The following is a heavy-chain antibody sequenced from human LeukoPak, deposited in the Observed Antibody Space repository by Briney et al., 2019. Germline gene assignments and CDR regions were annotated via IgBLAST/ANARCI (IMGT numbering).Heavy chain of an antibody. J-gene: IGHJ3*02. V-gene: IGHV3-7*01. Sequence: GGSLRLSCAASGFTFSNYWMTWVRQAPGKGLEWVANIKQDGSEKYYVDSVKGRFTISRDNAKNSLYLQMNSLRAEDTAVYYCARDDGAFDIWGQGTMVTVSS. CDR3: ARDDGAFDI. CDR2: IKQDGSEK. CDR1: GFTFSNYW.